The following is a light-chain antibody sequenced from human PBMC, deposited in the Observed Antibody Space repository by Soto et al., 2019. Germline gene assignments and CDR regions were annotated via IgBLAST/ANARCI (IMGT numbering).Light chain of an antibody. J-gene: IGKJ1*01. V-gene: IGKV3-20*01. CDR1: QSVRSSS. Sequence: IVLTQSPGTLSLSPGERATLSCRASQSVRSSSLVWYQQKSGQAPRLLIYGASARATGIPDRFSGSGSGTDFTLTISRLEPEDFAVYYCQQDGSSPWTFGQGTKVEIK. CDR3: QQDGSSPWT. CDR2: GAS.